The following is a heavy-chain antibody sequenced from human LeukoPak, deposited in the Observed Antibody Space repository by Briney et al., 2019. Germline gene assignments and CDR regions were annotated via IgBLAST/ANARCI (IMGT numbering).Heavy chain of an antibody. CDR3: ARLNGYYYYMDV. CDR1: GYTFTSYY. Sequence: ASVKVSCKASGYTFTSYYMHWVRQAPGQGLEWMGIINPSGGSTSYAQEFQGRVTMTRDMSTSTVYMELSSLRSEDTAVYYCARLNGYYYYMDVWGKGTTVTVSS. D-gene: IGHD2-8*01. J-gene: IGHJ6*03. V-gene: IGHV1-46*01. CDR2: INPSGGST.